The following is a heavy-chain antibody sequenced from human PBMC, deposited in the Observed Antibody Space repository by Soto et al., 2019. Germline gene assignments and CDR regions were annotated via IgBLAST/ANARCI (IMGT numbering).Heavy chain of an antibody. J-gene: IGHJ6*02. V-gene: IGHV3-23*01. CDR2: ISGSGDST. CDR3: AKDRDGAAAGPTKFYGMDV. D-gene: IGHD6-13*01. CDR1: GFTVSSSA. Sequence: GGSLKLSCAASGFTVSSSAMSWVRQAPGKGLEWVSVISGSGDSTYYADSVRGRFTISRDNSKNTLYLQMNSLRAEDTAVYYCAKDRDGAAAGPTKFYGMDVWGQGTTVTVSS.